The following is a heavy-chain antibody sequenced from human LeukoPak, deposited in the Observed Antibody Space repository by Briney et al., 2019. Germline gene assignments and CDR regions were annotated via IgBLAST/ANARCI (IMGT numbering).Heavy chain of an antibody. CDR1: GGSISSGDYS. J-gene: IGHJ5*02. V-gene: IGHV4-30-2*01. Sequence: PSETLSLTCAVSGGSISSGDYSWSWIRHTPGKGLEWIGYIFQSGSTYCNPSLKSRVTISVDRSKNQFSLKLSSVTAADTAMYVCARVGSDWNDARYNWFDPWGQGTLVTVSS. CDR2: IFQSGST. D-gene: IGHD1-1*01. CDR3: ARVGSDWNDARYNWFDP.